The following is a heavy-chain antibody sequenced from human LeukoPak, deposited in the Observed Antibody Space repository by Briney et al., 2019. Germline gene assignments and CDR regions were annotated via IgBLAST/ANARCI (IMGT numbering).Heavy chain of an antibody. J-gene: IGHJ5*02. V-gene: IGHV4-59*08. CDR1: GSSISSYY. CDR3: ARPYCSGGSCYSWFDP. D-gene: IGHD2-15*01. CDR2: IYYSGST. Sequence: PSETLSLTCTVSGSSISSYYWSWIRQPPGKGLEWIGYIYYSGSTNYNPSLKSRVTILVDTSKNQFSLKLSSVTAADTAVYYCARPYCSGGSCYSWFDPWGQGTLVTVSS.